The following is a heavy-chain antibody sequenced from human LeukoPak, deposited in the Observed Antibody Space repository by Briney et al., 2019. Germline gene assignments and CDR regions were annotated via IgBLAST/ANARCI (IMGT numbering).Heavy chain of an antibody. CDR1: GGSFSGYY. Sequence: SETLSLTCAVYGGSFSGYYWSWIRQPPGKGLEWIGEINHSGSTNYNPSLKSRVTISVDTSKNQFSLKLSSVTAAGTAVYYCARGGGIYDFWSGYFDYWGQGTLVTVSS. CDR3: ARGGGIYDFWSGYFDY. D-gene: IGHD3-3*01. CDR2: INHSGST. V-gene: IGHV4-34*01. J-gene: IGHJ4*02.